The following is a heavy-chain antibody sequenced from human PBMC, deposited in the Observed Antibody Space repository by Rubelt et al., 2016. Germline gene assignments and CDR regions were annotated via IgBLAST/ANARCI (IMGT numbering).Heavy chain of an antibody. CDR2: IYYSVYT. CDR1: GGSFSGSY. J-gene: IGHJ4*02. Sequence: QVQLQQWGAGLLKPSETLSLTCAFYGGSFSGSYWSWIRQPPGTGLEWIGSIYYSVYTYYNPYLKSRITISVDTSNNHFSKKLRTVTGADTAKDYWARGVEHSGRYRYDYWGQGSLVTVCS. V-gene: IGHV4-34*01. D-gene: IGHD6-19*01. CDR3: ARGVEHSGRYRYDY.